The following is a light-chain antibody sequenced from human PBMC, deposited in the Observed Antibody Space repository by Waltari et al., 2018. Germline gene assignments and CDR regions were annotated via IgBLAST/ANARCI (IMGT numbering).Light chain of an antibody. CDR1: NIARKN. V-gene: IGLV3-21*02. Sequence: SYVLTQPPSVSVAPGQTARITCGGNNIARKNDHWYQQKPGQAPVLVVHEDSDRPSGIPERFSGSNSGNTATLTISRVEAGDEADYYCQVWDSSSDHVVFGGGTKLTVL. CDR3: QVWDSSSDHVV. J-gene: IGLJ2*01. CDR2: EDS.